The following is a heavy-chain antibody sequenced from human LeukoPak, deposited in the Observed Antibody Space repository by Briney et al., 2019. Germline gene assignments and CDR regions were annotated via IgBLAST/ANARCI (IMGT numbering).Heavy chain of an antibody. V-gene: IGHV3-66*01. J-gene: IGHJ4*02. Sequence: GGSLRLSCAASGFTVSSNYMSWVGQAPGKGLEWVSVIYSGGSTYYADSVKGRFTISRDNSKNTLYLQMNSLRAEDTAVYYCARDRAGSWYYYFDYWGQGTLVTVSS. D-gene: IGHD6-13*01. CDR1: GFTVSSNY. CDR3: ARDRAGSWYYYFDY. CDR2: IYSGGST.